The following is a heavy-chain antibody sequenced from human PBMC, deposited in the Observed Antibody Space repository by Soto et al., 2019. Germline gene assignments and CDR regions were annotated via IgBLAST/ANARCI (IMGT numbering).Heavy chain of an antibody. J-gene: IGHJ4*02. Sequence: EVQLVESGGGLVKPGGSLRLSFAASGFTFSSYSMNWVRQAPGKGLEWVSSITSDNYYIYYADSVKGRFTISGDNAKNSLYLQMNSLRAEDTAVYYCAFYSSRSYFRSFYFDSWGQGTLVTVSS. CDR2: ITSDNYYI. V-gene: IGHV3-21*01. D-gene: IGHD3-10*01. CDR1: GFTFSSYS. CDR3: AFYSSRSYFRSFYFDS.